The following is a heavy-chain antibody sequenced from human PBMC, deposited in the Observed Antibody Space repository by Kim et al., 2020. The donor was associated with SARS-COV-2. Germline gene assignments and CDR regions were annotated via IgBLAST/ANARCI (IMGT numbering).Heavy chain of an antibody. CDR3: ARVPNPIVGVLYYYGMDV. V-gene: IGHV4-39*07. J-gene: IGHJ6*02. Sequence: SETLSLTCTVSGGSISSSSYYWGWIRQPPGKGLEWIGTIYYSGSTYYNPSLKSRVTISVDTSKNQFSLKLSSVTAADTAVYYCARVPNPIVGVLYYYGMDVWGQGTTVTVSS. CDR1: GGSISSSSYY. D-gene: IGHD1-26*01. CDR2: IYYSGST.